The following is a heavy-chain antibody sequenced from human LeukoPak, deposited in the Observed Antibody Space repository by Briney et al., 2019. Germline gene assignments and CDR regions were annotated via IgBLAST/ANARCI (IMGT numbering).Heavy chain of an antibody. V-gene: IGHV3-23*01. J-gene: IGHJ4*02. D-gene: IGHD3-10*01. Sequence: GGSLRLSCAASGFTFSSYGMSWVRQAPGKGLEWVSAIGGSGGSTYYADSVKGRFTISRDNSKNTLYLQMNSLRAEDTAVYYCAEDFVPYGSGSYYILNTPFDYWGQGTLVTVSS. CDR2: IGGSGGST. CDR3: AEDFVPYGSGSYYILNTPFDY. CDR1: GFTFSSYG.